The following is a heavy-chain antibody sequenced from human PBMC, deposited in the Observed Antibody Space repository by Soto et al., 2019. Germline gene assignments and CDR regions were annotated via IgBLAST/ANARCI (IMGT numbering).Heavy chain of an antibody. V-gene: IGHV1-8*01. CDR3: ARKRRDSSSWYNWFDP. D-gene: IGHD6-13*01. Sequence: QVQLVQSGAEVKKPGASVKVSCKASGYTFTSYDINWVRQATGQGLEWMGWKNPNSGNTGSAQKFQGRVTMTRNTSITTAYMELSSLRSEDTAVYYCARKRRDSSSWYNWFDPWGQGTLVTVSS. CDR2: KNPNSGNT. CDR1: GYTFTSYD. J-gene: IGHJ5*02.